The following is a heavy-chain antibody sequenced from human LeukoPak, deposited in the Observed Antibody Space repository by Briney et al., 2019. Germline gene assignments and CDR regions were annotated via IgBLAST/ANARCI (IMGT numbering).Heavy chain of an antibody. Sequence: HPGGSLRLSCAASGFTFSSYGMHWVRQAPGKGLEWVAVIWYDGSNKYYADSVKGRFTISRDNSKNTLYLQMNSLRAEDTAVYYCARDSDRSNGMDVWGQGTTVTVSS. CDR3: ARDSDRSNGMDV. V-gene: IGHV3-33*01. CDR2: IWYDGSNK. J-gene: IGHJ6*02. CDR1: GFTFSSYG.